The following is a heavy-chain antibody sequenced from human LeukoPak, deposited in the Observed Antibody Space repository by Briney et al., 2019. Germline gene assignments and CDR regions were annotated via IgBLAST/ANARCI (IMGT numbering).Heavy chain of an antibody. Sequence: GGSLRLSCAASGFTFSSYAMHWVRQAPGKGLEWVTVISYDGSNKYYADSVKGRFTISRDNSKNTLYLQMNSLGAEDTAVYYCAKDTGSGWYWWFDPWGQGTLVTVSS. CDR3: AKDTGSGWYWWFDP. CDR1: GFTFSSYA. CDR2: ISYDGSNK. J-gene: IGHJ5*02. D-gene: IGHD6-19*01. V-gene: IGHV3-30-3*01.